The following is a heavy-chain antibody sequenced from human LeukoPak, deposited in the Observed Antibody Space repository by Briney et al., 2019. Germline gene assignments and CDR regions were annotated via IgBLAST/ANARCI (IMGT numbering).Heavy chain of an antibody. CDR1: GFTFSSYA. D-gene: IGHD2-2*01. Sequence: AGGSLRLSCAASGFTFSSYAMSWVRQAPVKGLEWVSAISGSGGSTYYADSVKGRFTISRDNAKNSVYLQMNSLRAEDTAIYYCARNARGPGDYWGQGTVVTVSS. V-gene: IGHV3-23*01. CDR2: ISGSGGST. CDR3: ARNARGPGDY. J-gene: IGHJ4*02.